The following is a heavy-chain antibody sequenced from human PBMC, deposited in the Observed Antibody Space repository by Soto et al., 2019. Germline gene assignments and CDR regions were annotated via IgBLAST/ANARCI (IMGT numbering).Heavy chain of an antibody. CDR2: ISGSGGST. Sequence: PRLSCAASGFTFSSYALSWVRQAPGKGLEWVSAISGSGGSTYYADSVKGRFTISRDNSKNTLYLQMNSLRAEDTAVYYCAKSIRRPAAKAYGMDVWGQGTTVTVSS. V-gene: IGHV3-23*01. CDR1: GFTFSSYA. D-gene: IGHD2-2*01. CDR3: AKSIRRPAAKAYGMDV. J-gene: IGHJ6*02.